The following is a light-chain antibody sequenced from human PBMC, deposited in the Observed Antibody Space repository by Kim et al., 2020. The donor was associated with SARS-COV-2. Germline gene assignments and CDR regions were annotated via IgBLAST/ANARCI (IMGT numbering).Light chain of an antibody. CDR2: GAS. V-gene: IGKV3-15*01. CDR3: QEYTDWAPVT. J-gene: IGKJ4*01. Sequence: DIVMTQSPATLSVSLGERATLSCRASQSVSSNLAWYQQKPGQSPRLLIHGASIRATGIPARFSGSGSGTEFTLTISSLQPEDFGVYYCQEYTDWAPVTFGGGTKVDIK. CDR1: QSVSSN.